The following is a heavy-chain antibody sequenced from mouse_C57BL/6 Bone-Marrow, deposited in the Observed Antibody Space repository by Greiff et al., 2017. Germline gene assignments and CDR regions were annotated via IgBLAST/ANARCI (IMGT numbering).Heavy chain of an antibody. Sequence: EVQLQQSGGGLVKPGGSLKLSCAASGFTFSSYTMSWVRQTPEKRLEWVATISGGGGNTYYPDSVKGRFTISRDNAKNTLYLQMSSLRSEDTALYYCARQSAYYSNYGFAYWGQGTLVTVSA. D-gene: IGHD2-5*01. CDR2: ISGGGGNT. J-gene: IGHJ3*01. CDR1: GFTFSSYT. V-gene: IGHV5-9*01. CDR3: ARQSAYYSNYGFAY.